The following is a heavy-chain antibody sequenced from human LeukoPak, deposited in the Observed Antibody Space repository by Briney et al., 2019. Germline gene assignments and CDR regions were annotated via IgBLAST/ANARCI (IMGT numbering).Heavy chain of an antibody. J-gene: IGHJ3*02. CDR2: IKQDGSEK. CDR1: GFTFSSYW. V-gene: IGHV3-7*01. CDR3: ASGYNYYDSSGYYYSGDAFDI. Sequence: GGSLRLSCAASGFTFSSYWMSWVRQAPGKGLEWVANIKQDGSEKYYVDSVKGRFTISRDNAKNSLYLQMNSLRAEDTAVYYCASGYNYYDSSGYYYSGDAFDIWGQGTMVTVSS. D-gene: IGHD3-22*01.